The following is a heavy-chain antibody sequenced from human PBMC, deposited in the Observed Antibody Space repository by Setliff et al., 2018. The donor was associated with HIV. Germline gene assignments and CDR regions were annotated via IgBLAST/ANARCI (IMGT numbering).Heavy chain of an antibody. CDR3: ARPAVLISTDYYYYMDV. Sequence: GASVKVSCKASGYTFIDYYIHWVQQAPGKGLEWMGHVNPEDGETIYAQKFQGRVTITADESTNTAYMELSSLRSEDTAIYYCARPAVLISTDYYYYMDVWGQGTTVTVSS. V-gene: IGHV1-69-2*01. D-gene: IGHD6-19*01. CDR2: VNPEDGET. CDR1: GYTFIDYY. J-gene: IGHJ6*02.